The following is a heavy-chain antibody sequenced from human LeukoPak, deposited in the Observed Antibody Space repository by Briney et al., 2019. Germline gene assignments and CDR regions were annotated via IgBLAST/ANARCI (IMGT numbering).Heavy chain of an antibody. CDR3: ARDENRRHDGLDI. V-gene: IGHV3-21*01. D-gene: IGHD1-14*01. CDR2: ISSSGRYI. Sequence: GGSLRLSCAASGFTFSTCTMNWVRQAPGEGLEWVSSISSSGRYIYYAESMKGRFTISRDNANNSLYLQMNSLRAEDTAIYYCARDENRRHDGLDIWGQGTMVSVSS. CDR1: GFTFSTCT. J-gene: IGHJ3*02.